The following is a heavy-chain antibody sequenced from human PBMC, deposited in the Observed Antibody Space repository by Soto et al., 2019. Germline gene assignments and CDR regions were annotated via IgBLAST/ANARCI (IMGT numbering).Heavy chain of an antibody. Sequence: SETLSPTCAISGDSVSSNSAAWNWIRQSPSRGLEWLGRTYFRSKWFNDYSLSVKSRITIRPDTSKNQFSLQLNSVTPEDTAVYYCARAWMTAILSWFDPWGQATLVTVSS. D-gene: IGHD2-21*02. J-gene: IGHJ5*02. V-gene: IGHV6-1*01. CDR2: TYFRSKWFN. CDR3: ARAWMTAILSWFDP. CDR1: GDSVSSNSAA.